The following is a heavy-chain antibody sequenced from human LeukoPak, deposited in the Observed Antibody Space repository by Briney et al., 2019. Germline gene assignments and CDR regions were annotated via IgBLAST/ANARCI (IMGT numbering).Heavy chain of an antibody. CDR1: GFTFSKYW. CDR3: IRDLRGRDDY. D-gene: IGHD5-24*01. Sequence: GPLRLSCAASGFTFSKYWMHWVRQTPGKGLVWVSRINEDGRTTTYADSVKGRFTIFRDNAKNTLYLEMNSLSAEDTALYFRIRDLRGRDDYWGQGTLVTVSS. CDR2: INEDGRTT. J-gene: IGHJ4*02. V-gene: IGHV3-74*01.